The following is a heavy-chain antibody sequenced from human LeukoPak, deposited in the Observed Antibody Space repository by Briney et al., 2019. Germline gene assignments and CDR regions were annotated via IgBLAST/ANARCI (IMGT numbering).Heavy chain of an antibody. V-gene: IGHV1-24*01. Sequence: ASVKVSCKVSGYTLTELSMHWVRQAPGKGLEWMGGFDPEDGETIYAQKFQGRVTITADESTSTAYMELSSLRSEDTAVYYCARDPYAQDAFDIWGQGTMVTVSS. CDR2: FDPEDGET. CDR3: ARDPYAQDAFDI. CDR1: GYTLTELS. D-gene: IGHD4-17*01. J-gene: IGHJ3*02.